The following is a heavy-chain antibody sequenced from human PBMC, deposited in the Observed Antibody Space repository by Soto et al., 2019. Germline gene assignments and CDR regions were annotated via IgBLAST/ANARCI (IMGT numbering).Heavy chain of an antibody. Sequence: GGSLGLCSEGSGFTVGDSYMSWIRQAPGKGLEWLSYISPGSRYPAYADSVKGRFTISRDNAKRSLYLQMMSLTAEDTAIYYCVRGGGGGLFDPWGQGTMVTVSS. D-gene: IGHD2-15*01. CDR1: GFTVGDSY. CDR2: ISPGSRYP. V-gene: IGHV3-11*06. CDR3: VRGGGGGLFDP. J-gene: IGHJ5*02.